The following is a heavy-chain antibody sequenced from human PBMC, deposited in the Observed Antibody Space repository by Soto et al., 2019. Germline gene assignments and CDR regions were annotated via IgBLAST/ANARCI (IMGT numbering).Heavy chain of an antibody. J-gene: IGHJ4*02. D-gene: IGHD5-12*01. Sequence: GASVKVSCKAPGGTFKNSGISCVRQAPGQGLEWMGGIIPVFGTTNYAQKFQGRLTITADDFTSTVYMELSRLRYEDTAVYYCARENGVAVATILYYFDYWGPGTLVTVSS. CDR1: GGTFKNSG. CDR2: IIPVFGTT. V-gene: IGHV1-69*13. CDR3: ARENGVAVATILYYFDY.